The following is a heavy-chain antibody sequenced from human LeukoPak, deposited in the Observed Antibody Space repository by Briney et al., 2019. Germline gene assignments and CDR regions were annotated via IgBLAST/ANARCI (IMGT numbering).Heavy chain of an antibody. D-gene: IGHD2-15*01. J-gene: IGHJ4*02. CDR3: ARSIPRGYCSGGSCSGAIDY. Sequence: GGSLRLSCAASGFTFSSYAMHWVRQAPGKGPEWVAVISYDGSNKYYADSVKGRFTISRDNSKNTLYLQMNSLRAEDTAVYYCARSIPRGYCSGGSCSGAIDYWGQGTLVTVSS. CDR2: ISYDGSNK. V-gene: IGHV3-30*04. CDR1: GFTFSSYA.